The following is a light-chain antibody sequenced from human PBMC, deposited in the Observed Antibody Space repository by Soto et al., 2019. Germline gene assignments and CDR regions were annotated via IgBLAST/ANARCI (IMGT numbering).Light chain of an antibody. CDR3: SSYAGTNNLV. CDR2: EVS. J-gene: IGLJ2*01. Sequence: QSALTQPPSASGSPGQSVTISCTGTNSDVGGYNSVSWYQQHPGKAPKLMIYEVSKRPSGVPDRFSGSKYGNTASLTVSGLQAEDESDYYCSSYAGTNNLVFGGGTQLTVL. CDR1: NSDVGGYNS. V-gene: IGLV2-8*01.